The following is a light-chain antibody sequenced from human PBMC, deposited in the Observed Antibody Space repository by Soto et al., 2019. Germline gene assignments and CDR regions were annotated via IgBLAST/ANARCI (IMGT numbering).Light chain of an antibody. CDR2: GAS. CDR3: QHVASFPLT. Sequence: DTQMTQSPSSLPASVSDRVTITCQASQSISNRLNWYQQKPGKVPKGLIYGASSLQASVTSRFTGSGTGTAFALTISSLQNEDFATYCCQHVASFPLTFGQGTNPEV. J-gene: IGKJ2*01. CDR1: QSISNR. V-gene: IGKV1-39*01.